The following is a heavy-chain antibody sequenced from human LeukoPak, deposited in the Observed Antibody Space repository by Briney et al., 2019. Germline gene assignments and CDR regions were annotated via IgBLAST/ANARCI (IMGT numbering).Heavy chain of an antibody. J-gene: IGHJ3*02. Sequence: ASVKVSCKASGGTFSSYAISWVRQAPGQGLEWMGGIIPIFGTANYTQKFQGRVTITADKSTSTAYMELSSLRSEDTAVYYCAGGQRPIVVVPAATAYCGGDCYHEAFDIWGQGTMVTVSS. V-gene: IGHV1-69*06. CDR3: AGGQRPIVVVPAATAYCGGDCYHEAFDI. CDR1: GGTFSSYA. CDR2: IIPIFGTA. D-gene: IGHD2-21*02.